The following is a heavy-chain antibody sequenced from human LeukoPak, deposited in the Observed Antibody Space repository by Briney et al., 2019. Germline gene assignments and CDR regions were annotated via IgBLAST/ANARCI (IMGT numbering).Heavy chain of an antibody. V-gene: IGHV1-46*01. J-gene: IGHJ4*02. CDR3: AREFFPVGATNGEFDH. CDR1: GYTFTSYY. CDR2: INPSGGST. Sequence: ASVKVSCKASGYTFTSYYMHWVRQAPGQGLEWMGIINPSGGSTSYAQKFQGRVTMTRDTSTSTVYMELSSLRSEDTAVYYCAREFFPVGATNGEFDHSGQGTLVTVSS. D-gene: IGHD1-26*01.